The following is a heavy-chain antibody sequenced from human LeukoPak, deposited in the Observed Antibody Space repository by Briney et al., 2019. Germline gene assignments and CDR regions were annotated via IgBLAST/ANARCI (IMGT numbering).Heavy chain of an antibody. CDR3: ARDGSSTVVYGMDV. Sequence: SVKVSCKASGGTFSSYAISWVRQAPGQGLEWMGGIIPIFGTANYAQKFQGRVTITADESTSTAYMELSSLRSEDAAVYYCARDGSSTVVYGMDVWGQGTTVTVSS. CDR2: IIPIFGTA. CDR1: GGTFSSYA. V-gene: IGHV1-69*13. J-gene: IGHJ6*02. D-gene: IGHD2-2*01.